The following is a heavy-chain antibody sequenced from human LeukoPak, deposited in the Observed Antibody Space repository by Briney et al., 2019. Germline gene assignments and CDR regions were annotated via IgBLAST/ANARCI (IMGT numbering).Heavy chain of an antibody. CDR1: GGSISSYY. CDR3: ARLLPSSGWYLVDY. Sequence: SETLSLTCTVSGGSISSYYWSWIRQPPGKGLEWIGYIYYSGSTNYNPSLKSRVTISVDTSKNQFSLKLSSVTAADTAVYYCARLLPSSGWYLVDYWGQGTLVTVSS. J-gene: IGHJ4*02. CDR2: IYYSGST. V-gene: IGHV4-59*01. D-gene: IGHD6-19*01.